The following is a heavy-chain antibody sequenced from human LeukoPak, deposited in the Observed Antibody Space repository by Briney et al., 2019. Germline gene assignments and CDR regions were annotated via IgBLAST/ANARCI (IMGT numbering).Heavy chain of an antibody. Sequence: PGGSLRLSCAASGFTFSSYAMHWVRQAPGKGLEWVAVISYDGSNKYYADSVKGRFTISRDNSKNTLYLQMNSLRAEDTAVYYCARSIMRPTINAFDIWGQGTMVTVSS. CDR1: GFTFSSYA. CDR2: ISYDGSNK. D-gene: IGHD3-16*01. V-gene: IGHV3-30*04. J-gene: IGHJ3*02. CDR3: ARSIMRPTINAFDI.